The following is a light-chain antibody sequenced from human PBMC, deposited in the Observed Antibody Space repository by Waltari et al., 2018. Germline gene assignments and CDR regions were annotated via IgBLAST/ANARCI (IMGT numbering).Light chain of an antibody. Sequence: QSALTQPASVSGSPGQSITISCTGTSSDVGDYNYVSWYQQHPGKAPKLMIYDVSNRPSGVSYRFSGSKSGNTASLTISGLQAEDESYYYCSSYSSSNTLVVFGGGTKLTVL. CDR2: DVS. CDR3: SSYSSSNTLVV. V-gene: IGLV2-14*03. J-gene: IGLJ2*01. CDR1: SSDVGDYNY.